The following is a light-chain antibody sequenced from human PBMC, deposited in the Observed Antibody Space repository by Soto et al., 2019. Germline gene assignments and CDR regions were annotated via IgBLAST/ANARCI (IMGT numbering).Light chain of an antibody. Sequence: QSALTQPRSVSGSPGQSGTISCTGTSNDIGAYDYVSWYQQHPGKAPKLMIYDVNQRPSGVPDRFSASKSGNSASLTISELQAEDESDYFCSSYAVTFIFTFGGGTKLTVL. V-gene: IGLV2-11*01. CDR1: SNDIGAYDY. CDR2: DVN. CDR3: SSYAVTFIFT. J-gene: IGLJ2*01.